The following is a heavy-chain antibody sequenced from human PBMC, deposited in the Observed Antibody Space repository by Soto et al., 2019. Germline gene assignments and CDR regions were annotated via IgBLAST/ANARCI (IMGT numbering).Heavy chain of an antibody. V-gene: IGHV3-21*06. J-gene: IGHJ4*02. Sequence: EVQLVESGGGLVKPGGSLRLSCVGSGFIFSTYSMTWVRQAPGKGLEWVSSITSSSSYIYYADSVKGRFTISRDNDKNSLYLQMNSLRVEDTAGYYCASGLDYWGQGTLVTVSS. CDR2: ITSSSSYI. CDR1: GFIFSTYS. CDR3: ASGLDY.